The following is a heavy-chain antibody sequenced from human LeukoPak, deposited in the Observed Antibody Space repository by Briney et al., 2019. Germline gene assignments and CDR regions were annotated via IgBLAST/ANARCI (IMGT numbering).Heavy chain of an antibody. J-gene: IGHJ3*01. D-gene: IGHD3-22*01. CDR1: GGSLSGHY. Sequence: SETLSLTCTVSGGSLSGHYWSWIRQPPGKRLEWIGYVSYTGRTKYNPSLQSRVTISIDTSKSQFSLKLTSGTSADTAVYSCARLLDSDISGDPDTFDVWGQGTTVIVSS. CDR2: VSYTGRT. CDR3: ARLLDSDISGDPDTFDV. V-gene: IGHV4-59*11.